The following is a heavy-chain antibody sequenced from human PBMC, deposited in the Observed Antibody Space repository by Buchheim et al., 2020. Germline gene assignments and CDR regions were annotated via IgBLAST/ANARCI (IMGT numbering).Heavy chain of an antibody. CDR3: ARGRAGLSIAARHHTFDY. J-gene: IGHJ4*02. Sequence: QVQLQQWGAGLLKPSETLSLPCAVYGGSFSGYYCSWIRQPPGKGLEWIGVINHSGSTNYNPSLKSRVTISVDTSKNQFSLKLSSVTAADTAVYYCARGRAGLSIAARHHTFDYWGQGTL. D-gene: IGHD6-6*01. V-gene: IGHV4-34*01. CDR2: INHSGST. CDR1: GGSFSGYY.